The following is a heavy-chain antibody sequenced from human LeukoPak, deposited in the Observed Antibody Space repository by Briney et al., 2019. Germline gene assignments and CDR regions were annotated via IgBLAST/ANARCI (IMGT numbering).Heavy chain of an antibody. CDR2: ISYDGTNK. Sequence: GGSLRLSCAVFGFTFTTDAMSWVRQAPGKGLEWVAVISYDGTNKFYADSVKGRFTISRDNSRNTVYLQVNRLRVEDTAVYYCAKDTGSAILDYWGQGPLVSVSS. CDR3: AKDTGSAILDY. D-gene: IGHD3-9*01. CDR1: GFTFTTDA. V-gene: IGHV3-30*18. J-gene: IGHJ4*02.